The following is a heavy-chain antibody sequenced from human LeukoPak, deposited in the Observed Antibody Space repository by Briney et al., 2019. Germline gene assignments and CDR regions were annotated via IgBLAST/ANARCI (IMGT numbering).Heavy chain of an antibody. Sequence: SETLSLTCTVSGYSISSGYYWSWIRQPPGKGLEWIGEINHSGSTNYNPSLKSRVTISVDTSKNQFSLKLSSVTAADTAVYYCARHPVVAAAKYFDYWGQGTLVTVSS. D-gene: IGHD2-15*01. CDR3: ARHPVVAAAKYFDY. CDR2: INHSGST. J-gene: IGHJ4*02. V-gene: IGHV4-38-2*02. CDR1: GYSISSGYY.